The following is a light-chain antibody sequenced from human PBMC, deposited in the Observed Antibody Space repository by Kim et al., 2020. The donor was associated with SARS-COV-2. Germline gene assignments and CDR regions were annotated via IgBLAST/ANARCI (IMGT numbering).Light chain of an antibody. CDR1: SSDVGGYND. CDR2: EVN. J-gene: IGLJ3*02. V-gene: IGLV2-11*01. Sequence: SVTISCTGTSSDVGGYNDVSWYQHRPGKAPRRMVYEVNKRPSGVPDRFAGSKSGNTASLTISGLQAEEEADYYCCSYGGSNTFPVVFGGGTQLTVL. CDR3: CSYGGSNTFPVV.